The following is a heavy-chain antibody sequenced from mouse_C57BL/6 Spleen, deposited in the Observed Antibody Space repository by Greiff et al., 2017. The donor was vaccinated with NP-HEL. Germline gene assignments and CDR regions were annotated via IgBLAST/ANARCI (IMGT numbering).Heavy chain of an antibody. J-gene: IGHJ4*01. CDR3: ARFYGNYEDAMDY. V-gene: IGHV1-82*01. CDR2: IYPGDGDT. D-gene: IGHD2-1*01. CDR1: GYAFSSSW. Sequence: QVQLQQFGPELVKPGASVKISCKASGYAFSSSWMNWVKQRPGKGLEWIGRIYPGDGDTNYNGKFKGKATLTADKSSSTAYMQLSSLTSEDSAVYLCARFYGNYEDAMDYWGQGTSVTVSS.